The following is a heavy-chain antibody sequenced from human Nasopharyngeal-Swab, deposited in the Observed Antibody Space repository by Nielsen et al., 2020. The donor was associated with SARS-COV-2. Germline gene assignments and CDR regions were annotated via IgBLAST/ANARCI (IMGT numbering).Heavy chain of an antibody. CDR2: INSEGSET. D-gene: IGHD1-1*01. CDR1: GFTFSTYW. CDR3: ARVLEVPPSDYYYYYMDV. V-gene: IGHV3-74*01. Sequence: GESLKISCAASGFTFSTYWMHWVRQAPGGGLIWVSHINSEGSETRYADSVKGRFTISRDNSKNTLYLQMNSLRAEDTAVYYCARVLEVPPSDYYYYYMDVWGKGTTVTVSS. J-gene: IGHJ6*03.